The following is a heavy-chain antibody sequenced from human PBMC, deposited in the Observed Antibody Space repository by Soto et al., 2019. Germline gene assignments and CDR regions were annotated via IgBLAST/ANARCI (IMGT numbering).Heavy chain of an antibody. CDR2: ISGSGGST. Sequence: PGGFLRLSFATSGFPFSSNGMAWGRPAPGKGLEWVSAISGSGGSTYYADSVKGRFTISRDNSKNTLYLQMNSLRAEDTAVYYCAKDHLFSGWTSGGYFDYWGQGALVTVSS. CDR3: AKDHLFSGWTSGGYFDY. D-gene: IGHD6-19*01. CDR1: GFPFSSNG. J-gene: IGHJ4*02. V-gene: IGHV3-23*01.